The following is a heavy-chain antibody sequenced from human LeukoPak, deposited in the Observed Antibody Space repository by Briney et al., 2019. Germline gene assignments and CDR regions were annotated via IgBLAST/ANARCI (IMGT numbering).Heavy chain of an antibody. J-gene: IGHJ5*02. CDR1: GGSFSGYY. CDR2: INHSRST. V-gene: IGHV4-34*01. CDR3: ARGAVAASWPRVGWFDP. D-gene: IGHD2-15*01. Sequence: SETLSLTCAVYGGSFSGYYWSWIRQPPGKGLEWIGEINHSRSTNYNPSLKSRVTISVDTSKNQFSLKLSSVTAADTAVYYCARGAVAASWPRVGWFDPWGQGTLVTVSS.